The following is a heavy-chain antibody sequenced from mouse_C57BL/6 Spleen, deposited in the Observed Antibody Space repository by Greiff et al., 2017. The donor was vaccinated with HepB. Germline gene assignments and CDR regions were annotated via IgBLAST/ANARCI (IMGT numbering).Heavy chain of an antibody. Sequence: EVKLVESGAELVKPGASVKLSCTASGFNIKDYYMHWVKQRTEQGLEWIGRIDPEDGETKYAPKFQGKATITADTSSNTAYLQLSSLTSEDTAVYYCARGVFSPYWYFDVWGTGTTVTVSS. CDR1: GFNIKDYY. J-gene: IGHJ1*03. V-gene: IGHV14-2*01. CDR2: IDPEDGET. CDR3: ARGVFSPYWYFDV.